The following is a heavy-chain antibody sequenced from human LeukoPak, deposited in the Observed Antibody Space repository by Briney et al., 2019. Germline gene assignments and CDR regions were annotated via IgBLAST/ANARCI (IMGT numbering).Heavy chain of an antibody. Sequence: SQTLSLTCAVSGGSISSGGYSWSWIRQPPGKGLEGIGYIYHSGSTYYNPSLKSRVTIAVDRTKKQFSLKLSSVTAADTAVYYCARVTSPAVAGYYYGMDVWGQGTTVTVSS. V-gene: IGHV4-30-2*01. D-gene: IGHD6-19*01. J-gene: IGHJ6*02. CDR1: GGSISSGGYS. CDR3: ARVTSPAVAGYYYGMDV. CDR2: IYHSGST.